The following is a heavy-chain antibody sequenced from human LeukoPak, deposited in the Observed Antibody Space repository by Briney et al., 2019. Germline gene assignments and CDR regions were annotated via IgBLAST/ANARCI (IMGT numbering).Heavy chain of an antibody. CDR1: GFTFSSYS. CDR2: ISSSSTI. CDR3: ARDGFVDTPMVSTFLDS. Sequence: GGSLRLSCAASGFTFSSYSMNWVRQAPGKGLEWVSYISSSSTIYYADSVKGRFTISRDNAKNSLYLQMNSLRDEDTAVYYCARDGFVDTPMVSTFLDSWGQGTLVTVSS. J-gene: IGHJ4*02. V-gene: IGHV3-48*02. D-gene: IGHD5-18*01.